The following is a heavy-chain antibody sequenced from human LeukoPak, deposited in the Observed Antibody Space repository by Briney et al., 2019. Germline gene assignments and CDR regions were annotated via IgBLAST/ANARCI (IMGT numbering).Heavy chain of an antibody. Sequence: SETLSLTCAVYGGSFSGYYWSWIRQHPGKGLEWIGYIYYSGSTYYNPSLKSRVAISVDTSKNQFSLKLSSVTAADTAVYYCARSPLVATTPIFDYWGQGTLVTVSS. D-gene: IGHD5-12*01. CDR2: IYYSGST. CDR3: ARSPLVATTPIFDY. J-gene: IGHJ4*02. V-gene: IGHV4-31*11. CDR1: GGSFSGYY.